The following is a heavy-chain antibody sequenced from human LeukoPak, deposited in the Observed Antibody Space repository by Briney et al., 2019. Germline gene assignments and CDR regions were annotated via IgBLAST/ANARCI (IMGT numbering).Heavy chain of an antibody. CDR3: ARGGATVQSYYFDY. CDR2: IYYSGST. V-gene: IGHV4-59*01. J-gene: IGHJ4*02. D-gene: IGHD1-1*01. CDR1: GGSISSYF. Sequence: ASETLSLTCTVSGGSISSYFWSWIRQPPGKGLEWIGYIYYSGSTNYNPSLKSRVTISVDTSKNQFSLKLSPVTAADTAVYYCARGGATVQSYYFDYWGQGTLVTVSS.